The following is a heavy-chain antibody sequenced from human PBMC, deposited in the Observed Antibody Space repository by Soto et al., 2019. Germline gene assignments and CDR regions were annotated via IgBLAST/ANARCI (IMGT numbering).Heavy chain of an antibody. CDR1: GRSVSSNY. CDR2: VFYGVA. Sequence: SETLSLTCSVSGRSVSSNYWSWIRQSPDKGQEWLGYVFYGVADYNPYLEGRVSMSVKTLKGQFSLKMPTLTAAAAAVYYCACYRGDLHFDSWGQGILVTFSS. V-gene: IGHV4-59*02. CDR3: ACYRGDLHFDS. D-gene: IGHD2-15*01. J-gene: IGHJ4*02.